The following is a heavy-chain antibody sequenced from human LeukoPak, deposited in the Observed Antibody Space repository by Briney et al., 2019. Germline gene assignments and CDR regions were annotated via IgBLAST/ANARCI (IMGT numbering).Heavy chain of an antibody. D-gene: IGHD1-26*01. Sequence: PSETLSLTCAVYGGSFSGNFWSWVRQPPGKGLEWIGEINHRGNTNYNPSLKSRVTISVDTSKNQSSLRLSSVTAADTAVYYCARVLESVGINYFDSWGQGTQVTVSS. CDR1: GGSFSGNF. CDR3: ARVLESVGINYFDS. J-gene: IGHJ4*02. CDR2: INHRGNT. V-gene: IGHV4-34*01.